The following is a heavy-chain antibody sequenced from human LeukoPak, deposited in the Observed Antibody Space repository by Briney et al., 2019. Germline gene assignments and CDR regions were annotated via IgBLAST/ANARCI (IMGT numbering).Heavy chain of an antibody. CDR2: IRYDGSSK. CDR1: GFTFSSYG. D-gene: IGHD6-6*01. CDR3: AKYSSSIENDAFDI. V-gene: IGHV3-30*02. J-gene: IGHJ3*02. Sequence: GGSLRLSCAASGFTFSSYGMHWVRQAPGKGLEWVAFIRYDGSSKYYADSVKGRFTISRDNSKNTLYLQMNSLRAEDTAVYYCAKYSSSIENDAFDIWGQGTMVTVSS.